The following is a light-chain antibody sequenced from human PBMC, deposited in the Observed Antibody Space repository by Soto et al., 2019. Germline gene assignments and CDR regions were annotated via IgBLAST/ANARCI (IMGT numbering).Light chain of an antibody. CDR1: QSISSSY. CDR3: QQYATSLWT. CDR2: GAS. J-gene: IGKJ1*01. V-gene: IGKV3-20*01. Sequence: DIVLTQSPGTLSLSPGERATLSCRASQSISSSYLAWYQQKPGQPPRLLIYGASSRATGIPDRFSGSGSGTDFPLTISRLEPEDFAVYYCQQYATSLWTFGQGSKVEFK.